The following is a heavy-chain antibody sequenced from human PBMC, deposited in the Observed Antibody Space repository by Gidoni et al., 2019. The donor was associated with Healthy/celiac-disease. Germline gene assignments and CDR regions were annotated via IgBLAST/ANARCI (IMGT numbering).Heavy chain of an antibody. CDR2: INHSGST. D-gene: IGHD6-13*01. J-gene: IGHJ5*02. V-gene: IGHV4-34*01. CDR3: ARGPRGAAAGFDP. CDR1: GGSFSGYY. Sequence: QVQLQQWGAGLLKPSETLSLTCAVYGGSFSGYYWSWIRQPPGKGLEWIGEINHSGSTNYNPSLKSRVTISVDTSKNQFSLKLSSVTAADTAVYYCARGPRGAAAGFDPWGQGTLVTVSS.